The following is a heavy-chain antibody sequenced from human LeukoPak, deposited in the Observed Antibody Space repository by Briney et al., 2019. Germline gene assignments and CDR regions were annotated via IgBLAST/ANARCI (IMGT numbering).Heavy chain of an antibody. CDR1: GYTFTSYG. V-gene: IGHV1-18*01. J-gene: IGHJ1*01. Sequence: ASAKVSCRASGYTFTSYGISWVRQAPGQGREWMGWISAYNGNTNYAQKLQGRVTMTTDTSTSTAYMELRSLRSDDTAVYYGARAAYSSGSAGYFQHWGQGTLVTVSS. CDR2: ISAYNGNT. D-gene: IGHD6-19*01. CDR3: ARAAYSSGSAGYFQH.